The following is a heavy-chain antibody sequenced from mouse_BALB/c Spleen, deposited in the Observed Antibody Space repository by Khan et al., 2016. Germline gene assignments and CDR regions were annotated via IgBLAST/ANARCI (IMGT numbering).Heavy chain of an antibody. CDR2: INPSSGYT. V-gene: IGHV1-4*01. CDR1: GYTFTIYT. Sequence: QVQLKQSGAELARPGVSVKMSCKASGYTFTIYTMHWVKQRPGQGLEWIGDINPSSGYTNYNQKFKDKAILTADKSYSTAYMHLSSRTAVDSAVYYCARSRRRGGNWLFDYWGQGTTLTVSS. J-gene: IGHJ2*01. CDR3: ARSRRRGGNWLFDY. D-gene: IGHD2-1*01.